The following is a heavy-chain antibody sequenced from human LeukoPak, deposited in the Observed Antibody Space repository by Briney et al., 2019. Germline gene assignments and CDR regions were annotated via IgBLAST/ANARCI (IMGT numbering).Heavy chain of an antibody. CDR3: ARESPPSVYYDFWSGYYGRFDP. D-gene: IGHD3-3*01. CDR2: IKQDGSEK. Sequence: GGSLRLSCAASGFTFSSYWMSWVRQAPGKGLEWVANIKQDGSEKYYVDSVKGRFTISRDNAKNSLYLQMNSLRAEDTAVYYCARESPPSVYYDFWSGYYGRFDPWGQGTLVTVSS. CDR1: GFTFSSYW. V-gene: IGHV3-7*01. J-gene: IGHJ5*02.